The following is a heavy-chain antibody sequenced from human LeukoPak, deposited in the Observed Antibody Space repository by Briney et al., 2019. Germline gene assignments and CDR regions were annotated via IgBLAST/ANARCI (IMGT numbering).Heavy chain of an antibody. CDR1: GYSISSSNW. CDR3: ARQRMIYGSGSYSYYYYMDV. J-gene: IGHJ6*03. D-gene: IGHD3-10*01. CDR2: IYYSGST. V-gene: IGHV4-28*01. Sequence: SDTLSLTCAVSGYSISSSNWWGWIRQPPGKGLEWIGYIYYSGSTYYNPSLKSRVTISVDTSKNQFSLKLSSVTAADTAVYYCARQRMIYGSGSYSYYYYMDVWGKGTTVTISS.